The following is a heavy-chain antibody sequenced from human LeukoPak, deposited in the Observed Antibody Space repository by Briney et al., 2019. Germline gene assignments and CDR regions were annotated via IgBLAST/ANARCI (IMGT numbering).Heavy chain of an antibody. D-gene: IGHD3-9*01. CDR3: AKASPYYDVLTGYYYYFDC. J-gene: IGHJ4*02. Sequence: PGGSLRLSCAASGFTFSSNAMSWVRQAPARGLEWVSAGSVSADSTYYADSMKGRFTISRDNSRNMVYLQMNSLRAEDTAIYYCAKASPYYDVLTGYYYYFDCGGQGTLVTVSS. CDR1: GFTFSSNA. V-gene: IGHV3-23*01. CDR2: GSVSADST.